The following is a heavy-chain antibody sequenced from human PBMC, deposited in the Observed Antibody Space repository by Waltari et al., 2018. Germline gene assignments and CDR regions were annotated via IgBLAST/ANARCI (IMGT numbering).Heavy chain of an antibody. D-gene: IGHD2-15*01. V-gene: IGHV4-38-2*01. CDR2: IYHSGST. J-gene: IGHJ4*02. Sequence: QVQLQESGPGLVKPSETLSLTCAVSGYSLSSGYYLGWIRQPPGKGLEWIGSIYHSGSTYYNPSLKSRVTISVDTSKNQFSLKLSSVTAADTAVYYCASGVAATSGYGRDYWGQGTLVTVSS. CDR1: GYSLSSGYY. CDR3: ASGVAATSGYGRDY.